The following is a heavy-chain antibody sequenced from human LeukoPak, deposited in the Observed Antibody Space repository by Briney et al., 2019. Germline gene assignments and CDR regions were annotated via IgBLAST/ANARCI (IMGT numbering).Heavy chain of an antibody. CDR1: GFTFSSYA. V-gene: IGHV3-23*01. Sequence: GGSLRLSCAASGFTFSSYAMSWVRQAPGKGLEWVSAISGSGGSTYYADSVKGRFTISRDNSKNTLCLQMNSLRAEDTAVYYCAKDASHCTNGVCYIRNKPYGFDYWGQGTLVTVSS. CDR2: ISGSGGST. J-gene: IGHJ4*02. D-gene: IGHD2-8*01. CDR3: AKDASHCTNGVCYIRNKPYGFDY.